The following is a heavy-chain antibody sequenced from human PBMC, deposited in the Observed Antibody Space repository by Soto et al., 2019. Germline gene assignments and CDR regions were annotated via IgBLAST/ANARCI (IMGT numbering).Heavy chain of an antibody. CDR2: ITPILGIA. CDR3: ARERRYSGYDGDDY. J-gene: IGHJ4*02. D-gene: IGHD5-12*01. Sequence: ASVKVSCKASGGTFSSYTISWVRQAPGQGLEWMGRITPILGIANYAQKFQGRVTITADKSTSTAYMELSSLRSEDTAVYYCARERRYSGYDGDDYWGQGTLVTVSS. CDR1: GGTFSSYT. V-gene: IGHV1-69*04.